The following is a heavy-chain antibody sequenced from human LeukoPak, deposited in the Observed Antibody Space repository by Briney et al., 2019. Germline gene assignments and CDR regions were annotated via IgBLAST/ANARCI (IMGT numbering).Heavy chain of an antibody. J-gene: IGHJ6*02. V-gene: IGHV4-30-4*01. CDR3: AKDSVDTAMGTYYYGMDV. Sequence: PSQTLSPTCTVSGGSISSGDYYWSWIRQPPGKGLEWIGYIYYSGSTYYNPSLKSRVTISVDTSKNQFSLKLSSVTAADTAVYYCAKDSVDTAMGTYYYGMDVWGQGTPVTVSS. CDR1: GGSISSGDYY. D-gene: IGHD5-18*01. CDR2: IYYSGST.